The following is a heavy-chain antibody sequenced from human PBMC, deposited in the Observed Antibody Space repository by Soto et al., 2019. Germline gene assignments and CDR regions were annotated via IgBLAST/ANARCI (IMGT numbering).Heavy chain of an antibody. CDR1: GFTFSSYA. D-gene: IGHD2-15*01. V-gene: IGHV3-30-3*01. CDR3: ARTPRRGEFGYCSGGSCYGAFDI. Sequence: GGSLRLSCAASGFTFSSYAMHWVRQAPGKGLEWVAVISYDGSNKYYADSVKGRFTISRDNSKNTLYLQMNSLRAEDTAVYYCARTPRRGEFGYCSGGSCYGAFDIWGQGTMVTVSS. CDR2: ISYDGSNK. J-gene: IGHJ3*02.